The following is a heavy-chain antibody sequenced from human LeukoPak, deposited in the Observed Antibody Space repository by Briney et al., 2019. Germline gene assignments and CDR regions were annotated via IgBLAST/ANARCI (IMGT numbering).Heavy chain of an antibody. Sequence: GGSLRLSCAASGFIFSEYAMSWVREAPGKGLEWVSGITYGGSTYYTASVKGRFTISRDNSNNRLYLQMDSLRAEDTAVYYCAKGRWEPPLFGSWGQGTLVTVSS. CDR1: GFIFSEYA. V-gene: IGHV3-23*01. J-gene: IGHJ4*02. CDR3: AKGRWEPPLFGS. D-gene: IGHD1-26*01. CDR2: ITYGGST.